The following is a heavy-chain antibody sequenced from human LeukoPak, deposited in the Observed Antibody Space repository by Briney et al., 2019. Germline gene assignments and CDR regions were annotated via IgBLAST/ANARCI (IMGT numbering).Heavy chain of an antibody. CDR1: GFTFSSYA. D-gene: IGHD3-22*01. J-gene: IGHJ4*02. V-gene: IGHV3-23*01. CDR2: ISGSGDNT. CDR3: AKGSYYDSSGSFYFDY. Sequence: GGSLRLSCAASGFTFSSYALSWVRKPPGKGLEWVSGISGSGDNTYYADSVKGRFTISRDNSKNTLYVQVNSLGTEDTAAYYCAKGSYYDSSGSFYFDYWGQGTLVTVSS.